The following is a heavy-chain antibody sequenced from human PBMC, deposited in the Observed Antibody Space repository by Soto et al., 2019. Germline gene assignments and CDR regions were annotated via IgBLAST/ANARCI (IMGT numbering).Heavy chain of an antibody. CDR3: AAELGFGKLSVV. CDR1: GDTFKNCV. Sequence: QVQVVQSGVEVRRPGSSVKVSCKASGDTFKNCVISWVRQAPGQGLEWMGGIIPLFGTTDFAQRFQGRVTMTTDESTSTAYMELSRLRSEDTATYYCAAELGFGKLSVVWGQGTTVIVSS. CDR2: IIPLFGTT. J-gene: IGHJ6*02. D-gene: IGHD3-10*01. V-gene: IGHV1-69*01.